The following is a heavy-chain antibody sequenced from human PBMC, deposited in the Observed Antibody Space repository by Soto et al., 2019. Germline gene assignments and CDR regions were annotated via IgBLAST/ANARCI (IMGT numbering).Heavy chain of an antibody. Sequence: QVQLVESGGGVVQPGRSLRLSCAASGFTFSSYGMHWVRQAPGKGLEWVAVIWYDGSNKYYADSVKGRFTISRDNSKNTLYLQMNSLRAEDTAVYYCARTYYYASGTEGPFSYWGQGTLVTVSS. J-gene: IGHJ4*02. V-gene: IGHV3-33*01. CDR2: IWYDGSNK. CDR1: GFTFSSYG. CDR3: ARTYYYASGTEGPFSY. D-gene: IGHD3-10*01.